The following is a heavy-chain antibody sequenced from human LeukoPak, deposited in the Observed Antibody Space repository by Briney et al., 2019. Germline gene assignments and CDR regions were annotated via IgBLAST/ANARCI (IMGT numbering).Heavy chain of an antibody. J-gene: IGHJ3*02. CDR3: ARDSGSYGSDAFDI. D-gene: IGHD1-26*01. CDR1: GGSFSGYY. V-gene: IGHV4-34*01. CDR2: INHSGST. Sequence: SETLSLTCAVYGGSFSGYYWSWIRQPPGKGLEWIGEINHSGSTNYNPSLKSRVTISVDTSKNQFSLKLSSVTAADTAVYYCARDSGSYGSDAFDIWGQGTMVTVSS.